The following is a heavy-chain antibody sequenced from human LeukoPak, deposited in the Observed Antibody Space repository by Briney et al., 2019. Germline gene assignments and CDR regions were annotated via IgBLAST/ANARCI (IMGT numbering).Heavy chain of an antibody. J-gene: IGHJ4*02. Sequence: PSETLSLTCTVSGGSINSYYWNWIRQPAGKGLEWIGHIQTSGSTKYNPSLKSRVTTSIDTSKNQFSLNLYSVTAADTAVYYCATNYTAVSAFDSWGQGTLVTVSS. CDR1: GGSINSYY. CDR2: IQTSGST. V-gene: IGHV4-4*07. D-gene: IGHD6-19*01. CDR3: ATNYTAVSAFDS.